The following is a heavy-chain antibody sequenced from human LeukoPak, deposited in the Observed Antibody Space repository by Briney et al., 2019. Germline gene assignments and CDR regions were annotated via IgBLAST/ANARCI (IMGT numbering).Heavy chain of an antibody. CDR3: ARDREYYYDSDFDY. D-gene: IGHD3-22*01. CDR1: GFTFSSYL. V-gene: IGHV3-7*01. J-gene: IGHJ4*02. CDR2: IKQDGSEK. Sequence: AGGSLRLSCAASGFTFSSYLMSWVRQAPGKGLEWVANIKQDGSEKYYVDSVKGRFTISRDNAKNSLYLQMNSLRAEDTAVYYCARDREYYYDSDFDYWGQGTLVTVSS.